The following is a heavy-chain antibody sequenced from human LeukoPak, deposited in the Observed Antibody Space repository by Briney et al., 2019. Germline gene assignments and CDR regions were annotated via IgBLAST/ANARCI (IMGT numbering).Heavy chain of an antibody. D-gene: IGHD3-10*01. CDR2: ISSSSSDI. J-gene: IGHJ4*02. CDR3: AQDIPIERVPGSGPGY. Sequence: DPGGSLRLSCAASGFTFSSYSMNWVRQAPGKGLEWVSSISSSSSDIYYADSVRGRFTISRDNAKNSLYLQMNSLRAEDTAVYFCAQDIPIERVPGSGPGYWGQGTLVTVSS. CDR1: GFTFSSYS. V-gene: IGHV3-21*01.